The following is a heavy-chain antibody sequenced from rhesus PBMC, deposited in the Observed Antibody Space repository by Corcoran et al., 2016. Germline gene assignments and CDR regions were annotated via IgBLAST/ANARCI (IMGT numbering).Heavy chain of an antibody. CDR2: IAGSGVGT. Sequence: QLQLQESGPGLVKPSETLSLTCAVSGGSISSNYWSWIRQPPGKGLEWLGRIAGSGVGTDSNPSLKSRVTISTDTSKSQFSLKLSSVTAADTAVYYCVSLHLGIQSDPYGLDSWGQGVVVTVSS. D-gene: IGHD5-42*01. CDR1: GGSISSNY. J-gene: IGHJ6*01. V-gene: IGHV4-173*01. CDR3: VSLHLGIQSDPYGLDS.